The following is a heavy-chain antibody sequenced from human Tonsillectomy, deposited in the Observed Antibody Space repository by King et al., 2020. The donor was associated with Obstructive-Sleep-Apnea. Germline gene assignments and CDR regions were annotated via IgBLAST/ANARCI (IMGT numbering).Heavy chain of an antibody. CDR1: GGSISSGDYY. D-gene: IGHD3-10*01. CDR3: ARVGRSAMVRGVDY. V-gene: IGHV4-30-4*01. J-gene: IGHJ4*02. CDR2: IYYSGST. Sequence: QLQESGPGLVKPSQTLSITCTVSGGSISSGDYYWSWIRQPPGKGLEWIGYIYYSGSTVYNPSIKSRVTISVETSKNQFSLKLSSVTAADTAVYYCARVGRSAMVRGVDYWGQGTLVTVSS.